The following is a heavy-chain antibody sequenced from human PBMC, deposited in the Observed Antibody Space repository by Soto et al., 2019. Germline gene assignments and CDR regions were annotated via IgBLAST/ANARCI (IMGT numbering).Heavy chain of an antibody. D-gene: IGHD6-19*01. CDR1: GYGVTSCC. CDR3: SRRSSSGEFDY. V-gene: IGHV5-51*01. CDR2: IYPGNSGA. J-gene: IGHJ4*02. Sequence: GASLKRSYKGFGYGVTSCCFVRMRQMLWKRLHWMGIIYPGNSGAIYSPSFHGQSTISADKSISPAYLQGSSLKASETAMYYCSRRSSSGEFDYWGQGTL.